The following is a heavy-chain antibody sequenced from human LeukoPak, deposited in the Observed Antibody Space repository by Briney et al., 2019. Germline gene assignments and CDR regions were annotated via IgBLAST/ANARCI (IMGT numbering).Heavy chain of an antibody. CDR2: IYYSGST. CDR3: ARESGGYCSSTSCYVWFDP. CDR1: GGPISSYY. V-gene: IGHV4-59*01. Sequence: PSETLSLTCTVSGGPISSYYWSWIRQPPGKGLEWIGYIYYSGSTNCNPSLRSRVTISVDTSKNQFSLKLSSVTAADTAVYYCARESGGYCSSTSCYVWFDPWGQGTLVTVSS. D-gene: IGHD2-2*01. J-gene: IGHJ5*02.